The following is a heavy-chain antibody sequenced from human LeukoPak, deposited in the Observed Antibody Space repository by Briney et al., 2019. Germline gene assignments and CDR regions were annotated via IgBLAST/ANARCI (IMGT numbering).Heavy chain of an antibody. CDR1: GGSIGSYY. Sequence: SETLSLTCTVSGGSIGSYYWSWIRQPPGKGLEWIGHISYSGSTNYNPSLKSRVTISVDTSKNQFSLKLSSVTAADTAVYYCARDSRHWSVDYWGQGSLIIVSS. CDR3: ARDSRHWSVDY. V-gene: IGHV4-59*01. D-gene: IGHD2-8*02. J-gene: IGHJ4*02. CDR2: ISYSGST.